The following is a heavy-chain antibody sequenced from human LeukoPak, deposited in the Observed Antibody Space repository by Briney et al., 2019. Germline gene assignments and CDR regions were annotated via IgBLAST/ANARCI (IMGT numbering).Heavy chain of an antibody. CDR1: GFTFSSYA. J-gene: IGHJ4*02. D-gene: IGHD5-18*01. V-gene: IGHV3-30*04. CDR3: ATIGDTAMVTGD. Sequence: QSGGSLRLSCAASGFTFSSYAMHWVRQAPGKGLEWVAVISYDGSNKYYADSVKGRFTISRDNSKNTLYLQMNSLRAEDTAVYYCATIGDTAMVTGDWGQGTLVTVSS. CDR2: ISYDGSNK.